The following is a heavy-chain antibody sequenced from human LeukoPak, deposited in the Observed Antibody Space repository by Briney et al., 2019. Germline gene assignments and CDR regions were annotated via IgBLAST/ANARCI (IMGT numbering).Heavy chain of an antibody. CDR1: GYTFTSYY. J-gene: IGHJ6*02. CDR3: ARPRSTGRNYHYYGMDV. Sequence: ASVKVSCKASGYTFTSYYMHWVRQAPGQGLEWIGIINPSVGITIFAQKFQGRVTMTRDTSTSTFYMEMSSLGSEDTAVYCCARPRSTGRNYHYYGMDVWGQGTTVIVSS. V-gene: IGHV1-46*01. CDR2: INPSVGIT.